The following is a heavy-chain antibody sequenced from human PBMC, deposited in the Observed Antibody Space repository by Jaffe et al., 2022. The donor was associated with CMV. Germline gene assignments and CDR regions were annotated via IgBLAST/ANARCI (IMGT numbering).Heavy chain of an antibody. CDR1: GFTVSSNY. Sequence: EVQLVESGGGLIQPGGSLRLSCAASGFTVSSNYMSWVRQAPGKGLEWVSVIYSGGSTYYADSVKGRFTISRDNSKNTLYLQMNSLRAEDTAVYYCARAEDTAMELPFDYWGQGTLVTVSS. J-gene: IGHJ4*02. D-gene: IGHD5-18*01. CDR2: IYSGGST. V-gene: IGHV3-53*01. CDR3: ARAEDTAMELPFDY.